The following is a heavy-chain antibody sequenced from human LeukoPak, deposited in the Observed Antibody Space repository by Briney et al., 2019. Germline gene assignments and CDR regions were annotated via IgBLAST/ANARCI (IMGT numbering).Heavy chain of an antibody. V-gene: IGHV3-74*03. CDR2: ISPDGSSA. D-gene: IGHD2/OR15-2a*01. CDR1: GFSFSSYW. Sequence: GGSLRLSCAVSGFSFSSYWMHWVRQAPGKGLVWVARISPDGSSALSADSVRGRCTISRDNADNTLYLQLNSLRAEDTAVYYCARVSFCPRCHFDYWGQGTLVAVSS. J-gene: IGHJ4*02. CDR3: ARVSFCPRCHFDY.